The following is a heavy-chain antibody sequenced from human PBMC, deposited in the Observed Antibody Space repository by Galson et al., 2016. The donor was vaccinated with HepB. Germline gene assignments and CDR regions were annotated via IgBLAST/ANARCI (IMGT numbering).Heavy chain of an antibody. J-gene: IGHJ6*02. CDR2: IYSGGST. CDR1: GFTVSSNY. CDR3: ATTKTGYSSSFSTPPMGYYYYGMDV. D-gene: IGHD6-13*01. Sequence: SLRLSCAASGFTVSSNYMSWVRQAPRKGLEWVSVIYSGGSTYYADSVKGRFTISRDNSKNTLYLQMNSLRAEDTAVYYCATTKTGYSSSFSTPPMGYYYYGMDVWGQGTTVTVSS. V-gene: IGHV3-53*01.